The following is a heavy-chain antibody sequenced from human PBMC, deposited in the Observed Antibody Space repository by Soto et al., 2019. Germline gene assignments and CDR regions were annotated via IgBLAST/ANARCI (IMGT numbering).Heavy chain of an antibody. CDR2: IIPIFGTA. Sequence: SVKVSCKASGGTFSSYAISCVRQAPGQGLEWMGGIIPIFGTANYAQKFQGRVTITRDTSASTAYMELSSLRSEDTAVYYCARGAYHLLTLRFDPWGQGTLVTVSS. CDR3: ARGAYHLLTLRFDP. J-gene: IGHJ5*02. D-gene: IGHD2-2*01. V-gene: IGHV1-69*05. CDR1: GGTFSSYA.